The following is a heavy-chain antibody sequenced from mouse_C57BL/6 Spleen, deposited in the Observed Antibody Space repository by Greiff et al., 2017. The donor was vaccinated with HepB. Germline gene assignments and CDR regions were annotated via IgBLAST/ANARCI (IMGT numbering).Heavy chain of an antibody. V-gene: IGHV1-52*01. J-gene: IGHJ2*01. Sequence: VQLKQPGAELVRPGSSVKLSCKASGYTFTSYWMHWVKQRPIQGLEWIGNIDPSDSETHYNQKFKDKATLTVDKSSSTAYMQLSSLTSEDSAVYYCAKLGGDYFDYWGQGTTLTVSS. D-gene: IGHD4-1*01. CDR1: GYTFTSYW. CDR2: IDPSDSET. CDR3: AKLGGDYFDY.